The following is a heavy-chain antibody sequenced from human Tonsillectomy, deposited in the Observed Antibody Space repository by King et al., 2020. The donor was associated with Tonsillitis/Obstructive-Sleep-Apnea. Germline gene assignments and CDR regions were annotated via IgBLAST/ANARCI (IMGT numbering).Heavy chain of an antibody. J-gene: IGHJ3*02. CDR2: INHSGGST. V-gene: IGHV1-46*01. Sequence: VQLVESGAEVKKPGASVKVSCKASGYTFTSYYMHWVRQAPGQGLEWMGIINHSGGSTSYAQKFQGRVTMTRDTSTSTVYMELSSLRSEDTAVYYCAGASSYTLDGGAFDIWGQGKMVTVSS. CDR1: GYTFTSYY. D-gene: IGHD2-2*02. CDR3: AGASSYTLDGGAFDI.